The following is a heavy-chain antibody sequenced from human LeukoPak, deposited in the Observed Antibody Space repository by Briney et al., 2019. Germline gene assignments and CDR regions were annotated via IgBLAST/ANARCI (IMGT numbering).Heavy chain of an antibody. V-gene: IGHV3-11*01. CDR2: ITSSGTTI. D-gene: IGHD2-15*01. J-gene: IGHJ4*02. CDR1: GFTLSDYY. CDR3: AKAPVTTCSGAYCYPFDY. Sequence: GGSLRLSCAASGFTLSDYYMTWIRQVPGKGLEWVSYITSSGTTIYYADSVKGRFTISRDNAKNSLFLQMNSLRAEDAAVYYCAKAPVTTCSGAYCYPFDYWGQGTLVTVSS.